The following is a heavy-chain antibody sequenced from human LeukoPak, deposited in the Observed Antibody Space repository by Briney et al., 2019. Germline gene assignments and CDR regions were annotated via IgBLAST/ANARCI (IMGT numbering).Heavy chain of an antibody. CDR3: ARHRDGYNL. Sequence: SETLSLTCTVSGGSISSYYWSWIRQPPGKGLEWIGYIYYSGSTNYNPSLKSRVTISVDTSKNQFSLRLSSVTAADTAVYYCARHRDGYNLWGQGTLVTVSS. V-gene: IGHV4-59*08. D-gene: IGHD5-24*01. CDR2: IYYSGST. J-gene: IGHJ4*02. CDR1: GGSISSYY.